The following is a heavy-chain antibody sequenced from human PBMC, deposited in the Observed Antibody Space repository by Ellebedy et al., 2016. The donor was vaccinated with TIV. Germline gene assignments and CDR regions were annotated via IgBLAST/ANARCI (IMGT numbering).Heavy chain of an antibody. V-gene: IGHV3-23*01. J-gene: IGHJ4*02. CDR3: ATLPIAVTGQGWGRHFDY. CDR2: ITCGAT. Sequence: GESLKISCEASGLIFSKYAMSWVRQTPGKGLEWVSAITCGATQYADSVKGRFTIYRDNSKDTLYLQMSSLRAEDTAVYYCATLPIAVTGQGWGRHFDYWGQGTLVTVSS. CDR1: GLIFSKYA. D-gene: IGHD6-19*01.